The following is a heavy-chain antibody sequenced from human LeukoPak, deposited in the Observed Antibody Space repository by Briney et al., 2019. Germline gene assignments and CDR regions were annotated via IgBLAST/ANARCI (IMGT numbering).Heavy chain of an antibody. Sequence: SGGSLRLSCAASGFTFTTYAITGFRKAPGKGLKWFSLIVVIVVSTYYADSVKGRFTISRDNSKNTVYLQMSSLRTEDTSLYYCARDPRGPTGYDSPSRDTFDYWGQGTLVTVSS. CDR2: IVVIVVST. V-gene: IGHV3-23*01. CDR1: GFTFTTYA. CDR3: ARDPRGPTGYDSPSRDTFDY. D-gene: IGHD3-22*01. J-gene: IGHJ4*02.